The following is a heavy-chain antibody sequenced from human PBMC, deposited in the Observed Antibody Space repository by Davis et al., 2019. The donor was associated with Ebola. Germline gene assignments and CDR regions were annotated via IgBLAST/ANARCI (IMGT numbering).Heavy chain of an antibody. Sequence: SVTVSCKASLYTFTSYYMHRVRQPPGQGLEWMGMINPSSGSTIYAQNFQGRVTMTRDTSTTTVYMELSSLRSEDTAVYYCAREGSGWSDVTTFNHYGMDVWGQGTTVTVSS. CDR2: INPSSGST. J-gene: IGHJ6*02. CDR1: LYTFTSYY. CDR3: AREGSGWSDVTTFNHYGMDV. V-gene: IGHV1-46*01. D-gene: IGHD6-19*01.